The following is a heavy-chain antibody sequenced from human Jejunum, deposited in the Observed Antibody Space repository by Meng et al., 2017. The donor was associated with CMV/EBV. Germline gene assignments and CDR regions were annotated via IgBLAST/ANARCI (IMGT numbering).Heavy chain of an antibody. D-gene: IGHD5-18*01. CDR3: ARGPGYSYHDYLDY. V-gene: IGHV6-1*01. CDR2: TFYRSKWYT. CDR1: DSVSRSSAA. Sequence: DSVSRSSAAWNWIRQSPSRGLEWLGRTFYRSKWYTDYAVSVKSRITINADTSKNQFFLQLDSVTPEDTAVYFCARGPGYSYHDYLDYWGQGTLVTVSS. J-gene: IGHJ4*02.